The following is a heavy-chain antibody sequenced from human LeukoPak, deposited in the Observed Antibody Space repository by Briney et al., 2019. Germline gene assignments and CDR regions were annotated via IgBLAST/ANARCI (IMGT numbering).Heavy chain of an antibody. D-gene: IGHD1-26*01. CDR3: AREMNSGMYNDAFDI. Sequence: PGGSLRLSCTASGFTVSSNYMSWVRQAPGKGLEWVSVIRSDGSTNHADSVKGRFTISRDNSKNTLYLQMNNLRAEDTAMYYCAREMNSGMYNDAFDIWGQGTKVTVSS. CDR2: IRSDGST. V-gene: IGHV3-53*01. CDR1: GFTVSSNY. J-gene: IGHJ3*02.